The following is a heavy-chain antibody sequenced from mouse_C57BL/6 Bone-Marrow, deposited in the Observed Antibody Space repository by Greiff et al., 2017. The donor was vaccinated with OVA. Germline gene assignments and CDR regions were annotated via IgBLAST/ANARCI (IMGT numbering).Heavy chain of an antibody. J-gene: IGHJ3*01. CDR3: TRDYGSSPSWFAY. D-gene: IGHD1-1*01. CDR1: GFTFSSYS. Sequence: DVMLVESGEGLVKPGGSLKLSCAASGFTFSSYSMSWVRQTPEKRLEWVAYISSGGDYISYADTVKGRFTISRDNARNTLYLQMSSLKSEDTAMYYCTRDYGSSPSWFAYWGQGTLVTVSA. V-gene: IGHV5-9-1*02. CDR2: ISSGGDYI.